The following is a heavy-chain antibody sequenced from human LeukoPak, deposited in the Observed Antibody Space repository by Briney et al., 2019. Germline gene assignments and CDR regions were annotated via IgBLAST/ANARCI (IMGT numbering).Heavy chain of an antibody. CDR1: GFTFSIYW. J-gene: IGHJ6*02. Sequence: GGSLRLSCAASGFTFSIYWMSWVRQAPGKGLEWVANIKQDGSEKYYVDSVKGRFTISRDNAKNSLYLQMNSLRAEDTAVYYCARAVLRFFPNYGMDVWGQGTTVTVSS. CDR3: ARAVLRFFPNYGMDV. D-gene: IGHD3-3*01. V-gene: IGHV3-7*01. CDR2: IKQDGSEK.